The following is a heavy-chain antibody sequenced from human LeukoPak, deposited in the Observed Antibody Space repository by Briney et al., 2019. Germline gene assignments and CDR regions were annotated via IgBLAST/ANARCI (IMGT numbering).Heavy chain of an antibody. CDR3: ARARYDFWSGYYYYMDV. Sequence: GGSLRLSCAASGFTFSSYSMNWVRQAPGKGLEWVSYISSSSSTIYYADSVKGRFTISRDNAKNSLYLQMNSLRAEDTAVYYCARARYDFWSGYYYYMDVWGKGTTVTVSS. D-gene: IGHD3-3*01. J-gene: IGHJ6*03. CDR2: ISSSSSTI. V-gene: IGHV3-48*01. CDR1: GFTFSSYS.